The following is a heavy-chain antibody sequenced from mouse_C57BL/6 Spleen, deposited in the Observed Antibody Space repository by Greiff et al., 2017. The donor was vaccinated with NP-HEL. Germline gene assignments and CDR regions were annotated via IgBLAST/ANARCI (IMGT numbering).Heavy chain of an antibody. V-gene: IGHV5-17*01. CDR2: ISSGSSTI. D-gene: IGHD1-1*01. Sequence: DVMLVESGGGLVKPGGSLKLSCAASGFTFSDYGMHWVRQAPEKGLEWVAYISSGSSTIYYADTVKGRFTISRDNAKNTLFLQMTSLRSEDTAMYYCARNGYYGSSLYFDYWGQGTTLTVSS. CDR1: GFTFSDYG. CDR3: ARNGYYGSSLYFDY. J-gene: IGHJ2*01.